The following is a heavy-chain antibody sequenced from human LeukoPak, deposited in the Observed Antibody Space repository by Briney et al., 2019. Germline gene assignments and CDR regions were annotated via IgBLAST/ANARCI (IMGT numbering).Heavy chain of an antibody. Sequence: PSETLSLTCTVSGGSISSSSYSWGWIRQPPVKGLEWIGSIYYSGSTYYNPSLKSRVTISVDTSKNQFSLKLSSVTAADTAVYYCARHNNYYYYMDVWGKGTTVTISS. J-gene: IGHJ6*03. CDR1: GGSISSSSYS. CDR2: IYYSGST. CDR3: ARHNNYYYYMDV. V-gene: IGHV4-39*01. D-gene: IGHD2/OR15-2a*01.